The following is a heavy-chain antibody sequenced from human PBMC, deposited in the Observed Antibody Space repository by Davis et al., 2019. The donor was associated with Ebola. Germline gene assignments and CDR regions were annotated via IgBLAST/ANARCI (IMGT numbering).Heavy chain of an antibody. D-gene: IGHD2-2*01. V-gene: IGHV1-18*01. CDR1: GYTFTSYG. CDR2: ISAYNGNT. Sequence: ASVKVSCKASGYTFTSYGISWVRQAPGQGLEWMGWISAYNGNTNYAQKLQGRVTMTTDTSTSTAYMELRSLRSDDTAVYYCARDHIVVVPAASRYYYGMDVWGQGTTVTVSS. J-gene: IGHJ6*02. CDR3: ARDHIVVVPAASRYYYGMDV.